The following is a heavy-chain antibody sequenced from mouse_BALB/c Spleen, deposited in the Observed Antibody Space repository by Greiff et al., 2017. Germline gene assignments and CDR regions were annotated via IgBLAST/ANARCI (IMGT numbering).Heavy chain of an antibody. D-gene: IGHD1-2*01. CDR2: INPSNGRT. V-gene: IGHV1S81*02. CDR3: ATTATAWFAY. J-gene: IGHJ3*01. Sequence: VQLQQPGAELVKPGASVKLSCKASGYTFTSYWMHWVKQRPGQGLEWIGEINPSNGRTNYNEKFKSKATLTVDKSSSTAYMQLSSLTSEDSAVYYCATTATAWFAYWGQGTLVTVSA. CDR1: GYTFTSYW.